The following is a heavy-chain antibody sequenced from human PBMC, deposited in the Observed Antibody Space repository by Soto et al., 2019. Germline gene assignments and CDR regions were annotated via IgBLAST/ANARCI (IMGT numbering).Heavy chain of an antibody. D-gene: IGHD3-22*01. CDR1: GGTFSSYA. CDR3: ARNHYYDSSGYYGFYAFDI. CDR2: IIPIFGTA. J-gene: IGHJ3*02. V-gene: IGHV1-69*13. Sequence: SVKVSCKASGGTFSSYAISWVRQAPGQGLEWMGGIIPIFGTANYAQKFQGRVTITADESTSTAYMELSSLRSEDTAVYYCARNHYYDSSGYYGFYAFDIWGQGTMVTVSS.